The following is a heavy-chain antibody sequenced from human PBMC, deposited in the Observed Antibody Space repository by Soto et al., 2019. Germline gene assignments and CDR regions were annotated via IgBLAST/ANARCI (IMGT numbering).Heavy chain of an antibody. CDR2: IHHSGSI. Sequence: QVQLQQSGPGLVKPSQTLSLTCTVSGDSISSDYYHWTWIRQSPGKGLEWIGYIHHSGSILYNPSLKSRVTISVDTSKNQFSLHLTPVTAADTAVYFCAREDDGGDSLDVWGQGTTVTVSS. CDR1: GDSISSDYYH. V-gene: IGHV4-30-4*08. J-gene: IGHJ6*02. D-gene: IGHD2-21*02. CDR3: AREDDGGDSLDV.